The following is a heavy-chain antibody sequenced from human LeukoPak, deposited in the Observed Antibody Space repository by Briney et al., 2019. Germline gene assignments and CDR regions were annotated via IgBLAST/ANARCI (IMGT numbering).Heavy chain of an antibody. CDR2: ISSSSSYI. D-gene: IGHD6-19*01. CDR3: ARDLNVAGPGWFDP. V-gene: IGHV3-21*01. CDR1: GFTFSSYS. J-gene: IGHJ5*02. Sequence: PGGSLRLSCAASGFTFSSYSMNWVRQAPGKGLEWVSSISSSSSYIYYADSVKGRFTISRDNAKNSLYLQMNSLRAEDTAVYYCARDLNVAGPGWFDPWGQGTLVTVSS.